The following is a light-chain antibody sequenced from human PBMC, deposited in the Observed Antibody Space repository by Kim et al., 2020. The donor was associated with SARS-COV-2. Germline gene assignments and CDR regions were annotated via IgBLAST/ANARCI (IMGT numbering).Light chain of an antibody. Sequence: VSPGDKATLSCRASQSVRSNLAWYQQRPGQAPRLLIYGASTRATGVPARFSGSVSGTEFTLTISSLQSEDFAVYYCQQYTTWRGAFGQGTKVDIK. CDR1: QSVRSN. V-gene: IGKV3-15*01. J-gene: IGKJ1*01. CDR3: QQYTTWRGA. CDR2: GAS.